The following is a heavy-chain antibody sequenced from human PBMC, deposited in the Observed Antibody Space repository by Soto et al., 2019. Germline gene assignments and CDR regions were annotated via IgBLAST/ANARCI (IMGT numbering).Heavy chain of an antibody. V-gene: IGHV3-30*03. Sequence: VQLVESGGGVVQPGRSLRLSCAAPGFTFSDYAMHWVRQAPGKGLEWVAVVSHDGRNTHYADSVKGRFTISRDSSKNTVSLEMTTLRAEDTAVYYCATGGRQWLVTSDFNCWGQGALVTVSS. CDR1: GFTFSDYA. J-gene: IGHJ4*02. CDR3: ATGGRQWLVTSDFNC. CDR2: VSHDGRNT. D-gene: IGHD6-19*01.